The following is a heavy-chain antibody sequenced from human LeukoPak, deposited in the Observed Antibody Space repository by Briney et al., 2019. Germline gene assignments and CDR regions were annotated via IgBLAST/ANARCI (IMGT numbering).Heavy chain of an antibody. D-gene: IGHD3-22*01. CDR2: FFYTGGT. Sequence: SETLSLTCTVSGDSYSSPYCSWIRQPPGKGLEWIGSFFYTGGTYYNPSLSSRVIISGDTSKNEFSLKLTSVTAADTAVYYCARRLNYDSGAYFDYWGQGTLVTVSS. CDR3: ARRLNYDSGAYFDY. V-gene: IGHV4-59*11. CDR1: GDSYSSPY. J-gene: IGHJ4*02.